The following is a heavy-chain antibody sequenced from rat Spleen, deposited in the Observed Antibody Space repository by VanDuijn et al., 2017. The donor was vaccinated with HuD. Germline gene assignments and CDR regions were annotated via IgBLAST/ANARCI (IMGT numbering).Heavy chain of an antibody. CDR1: GYIFTNNY. V-gene: IGHV1-43*01. CDR2: FNPGNGGT. J-gene: IGHJ3*01. Sequence: QVQLQQSGSELAKPGSSVKISCKASGYIFTNNYINWIKQTSGQGIEFIGYFNPGNGGTIYNDKFRGKATLTADKSSSTAFMQLSSLTPDDSAVYFCTRDNLDGNYHPFAYWGQGTLVTVSS. D-gene: IGHD1-12*03. CDR3: TRDNLDGNYHPFAY.